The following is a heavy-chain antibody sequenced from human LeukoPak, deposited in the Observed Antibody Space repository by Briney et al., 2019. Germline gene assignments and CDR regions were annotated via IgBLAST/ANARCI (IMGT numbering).Heavy chain of an antibody. Sequence: GASVKVSCKASGYTFTSYDINWVRQATGQGLEWMGWMNPNSGNTGYAQKFQGRVTMTRNTSISTAYMELSSLRSEDTAVYYCARILLSPLTYYDILTGYYRAPYYYYYYMDVWGKGTTVTISS. CDR3: ARILLSPLTYYDILTGYYRAPYYYYYYMDV. J-gene: IGHJ6*03. CDR2: MNPNSGNT. V-gene: IGHV1-8*01. D-gene: IGHD3-9*01. CDR1: GYTFTSYD.